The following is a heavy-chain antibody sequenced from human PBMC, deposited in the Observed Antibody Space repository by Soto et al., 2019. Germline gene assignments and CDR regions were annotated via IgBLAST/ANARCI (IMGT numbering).Heavy chain of an antibody. CDR2: ISYDGSNK. Sequence: GGSLRLSCAASGFTFSSYAMHWVRQAPGKGLEWVAVISYDGSNKYYADSVKGRFTISRDNSKNTLYLQMNSLRAEDTAVYYCARVNSRITMIVVVYGMDVWGQGTTVTVSS. V-gene: IGHV3-30-3*01. CDR3: ARVNSRITMIVVVYGMDV. CDR1: GFTFSSYA. D-gene: IGHD3-22*01. J-gene: IGHJ6*02.